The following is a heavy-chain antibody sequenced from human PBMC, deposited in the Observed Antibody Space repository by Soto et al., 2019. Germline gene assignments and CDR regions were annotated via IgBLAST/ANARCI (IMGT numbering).Heavy chain of an antibody. CDR3: SLSDRYYGMDV. CDR2: ISTSGGST. J-gene: IGHJ6*02. V-gene: IGHV3-23*01. CDR1: GFTCSSYA. Sequence: EVQLLESGGGLVQPGGSLRLSCAASGFTCSSYAMSWVRQAPGKGLEWVSSISTSGGSTYYADSVKGRFTISRVNSNNTLYLQMNSLRAEDTAVYYCSLSDRYYGMDVWGLGTTVTVSS.